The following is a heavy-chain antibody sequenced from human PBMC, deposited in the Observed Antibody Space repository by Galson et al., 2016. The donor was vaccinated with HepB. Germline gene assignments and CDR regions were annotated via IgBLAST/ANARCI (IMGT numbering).Heavy chain of an antibody. V-gene: IGHV3-23*01. J-gene: IGHJ6*02. CDR1: GFTFSDYA. Sequence: SLRLSCAVSGFTFSDYAMSWVRQAPGKGLEWVSAISSNGATTYHADSVKGRFTISRDNSKSTLYLQMNSLRAEDTAVYYCARVATVTTFYYYYGMDVWGQGTTVTVSS. CDR3: ARVATVTTFYYYYGMDV. D-gene: IGHD4-17*01. CDR2: ISSNGATT.